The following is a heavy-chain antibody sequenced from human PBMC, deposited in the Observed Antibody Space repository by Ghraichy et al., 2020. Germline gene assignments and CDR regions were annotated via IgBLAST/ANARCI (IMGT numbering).Heavy chain of an antibody. Sequence: ASVKVSCKTSGYTFTGHYMHWVRQAPGQGLEWMGWFNPNNGNTNYAQKFQGRVTMTRDTSISTAYMELSSLTSDDTAVYYCGRDHDILRGLGLTEAYWGQGTLVTVSS. J-gene: IGHJ4*02. CDR2: FNPNNGNT. CDR3: GRDHDILRGLGLTEAY. V-gene: IGHV1-2*02. D-gene: IGHD3-9*01. CDR1: GYTFTGHY.